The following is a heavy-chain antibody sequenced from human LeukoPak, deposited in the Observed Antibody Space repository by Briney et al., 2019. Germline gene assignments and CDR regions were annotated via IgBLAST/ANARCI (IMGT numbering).Heavy chain of an antibody. CDR1: GYTFTSYY. V-gene: IGHV1-46*01. D-gene: IGHD3-22*01. CDR2: INPSGGST. Sequence: GASVKVSCKASGYTFTSYYMHWVRQAPGQGLEWMGIINPSGGSTNYAQKFQGRVTMTRDTSPSTVYMELSSLRSEDTAVYYCATENHYDSSGYFYGYYNGMDIWGQGTTVTVSS. J-gene: IGHJ6*02. CDR3: ATENHYDSSGYFYGYYNGMDI.